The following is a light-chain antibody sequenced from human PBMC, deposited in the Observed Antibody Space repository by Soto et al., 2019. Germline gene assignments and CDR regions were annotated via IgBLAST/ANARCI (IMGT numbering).Light chain of an antibody. CDR1: QDISSY. V-gene: IGKV1-33*01. Sequence: DTPMTQSPSSLSASVGDRVTITCQASQDISSYLNWYQQKPGKAPKLLIYDASNLQTGVPSRFSGSGSGTDFTFTISSLQPEDIATYYCQQYDDLPSITFGQGTRLEIK. J-gene: IGKJ5*01. CDR3: QQYDDLPSIT. CDR2: DAS.